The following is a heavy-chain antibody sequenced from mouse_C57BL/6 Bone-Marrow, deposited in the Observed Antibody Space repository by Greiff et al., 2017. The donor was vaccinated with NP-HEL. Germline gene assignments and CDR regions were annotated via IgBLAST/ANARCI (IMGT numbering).Heavy chain of an antibody. CDR2: IYPSDSET. J-gene: IGHJ2*01. CDR3: ARRGLRRGDY. D-gene: IGHD2-4*01. CDR1: GYTFTSYW. V-gene: IGHV1-61*01. Sequence: VQLQQPGAELVRPGSSVKLSCKASGYTFTSYWMDWVKQRPGQGLEWIGNIYPSDSETHYNQKFKAKAKLTVYKSSSTAYMQRSSLTSEDSAVYYCARRGLRRGDYWGQGTTLTVSS.